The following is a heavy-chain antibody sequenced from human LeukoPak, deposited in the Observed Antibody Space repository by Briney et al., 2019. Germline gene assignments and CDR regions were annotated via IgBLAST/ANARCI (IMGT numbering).Heavy chain of an antibody. V-gene: IGHV4-39*01. CDR2: MYYSGHT. D-gene: IGHD6-13*01. J-gene: IGHJ5*02. CDR3: ARHRYGSSWPSNWFDP. CDR1: GGSISSGGYY. Sequence: SQTLSLTCTVSGGSISSGGYYWGWIRQPPGEGLEWIGSMYYSGHTYYNPSLKSRVTISVDTSKNQFSLKLTSVTAADTAVYYCARHRYGSSWPSNWFDPWGQGTLVTVSS.